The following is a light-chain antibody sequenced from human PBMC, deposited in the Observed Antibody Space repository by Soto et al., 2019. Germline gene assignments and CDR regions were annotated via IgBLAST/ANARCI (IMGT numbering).Light chain of an antibody. CDR1: QSLSNN. Sequence: EVVMTQSPATLSLSPGDRATLSCRASQSLSNNLAWYQQKPGQAPRLLIYGASTRATGIPARFSGSGSGTDFTLTISSLEPEDFAVYYCQQRTNWPLTFGGGTKVDI. V-gene: IGKV3-11*01. CDR3: QQRTNWPLT. CDR2: GAS. J-gene: IGKJ4*01.